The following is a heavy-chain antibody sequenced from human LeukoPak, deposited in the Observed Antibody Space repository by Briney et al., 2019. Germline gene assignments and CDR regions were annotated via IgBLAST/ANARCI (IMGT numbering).Heavy chain of an antibody. CDR1: GGSFSGYY. CDR2: INHSGST. J-gene: IGHJ5*02. CDR3: ARGSGRYDILTGHTVNWFDP. V-gene: IGHV4-34*01. Sequence: SETLSLTCAVYGGSFSGYYWSWIRQPPGKGLEWIGEINHSGSTNYNPSLKSRVTISVDASKNQFSLKLSSVTAADTAVYYCARGSGRYDILTGHTVNWFDPWGQGTLATVSS. D-gene: IGHD3-9*01.